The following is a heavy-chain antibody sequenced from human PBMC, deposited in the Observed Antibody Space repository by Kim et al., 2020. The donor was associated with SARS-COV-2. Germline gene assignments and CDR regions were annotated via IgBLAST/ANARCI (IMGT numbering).Heavy chain of an antibody. CDR3: AKEGGSYYFDY. Sequence: TYYAASVKGRFTISRDNAKNTLYLQMNSLRAEDTAVYYCAKEGGSYYFDYWGQGTLVTVSS. V-gene: IGHV3-23*01. CDR2: T. J-gene: IGHJ4*02. D-gene: IGHD3-16*01.